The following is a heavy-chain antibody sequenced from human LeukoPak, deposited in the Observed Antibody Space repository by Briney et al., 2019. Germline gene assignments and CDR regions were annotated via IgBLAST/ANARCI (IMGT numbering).Heavy chain of an antibody. Sequence: PSETLSLTCTVSGGSISSSTYYWGWIRQPPGKGLEWIGSLYHSGSTFYNPSLKSRVTISVDTSKNQFSLKLNSVTAADTAVYYCAIPYYYGSGSWLYWGQGILVTVSS. CDR2: LYHSGST. CDR3: AIPYYYGSGSWLY. J-gene: IGHJ4*02. D-gene: IGHD3-10*01. CDR1: GGSISSSTYY. V-gene: IGHV4-39*01.